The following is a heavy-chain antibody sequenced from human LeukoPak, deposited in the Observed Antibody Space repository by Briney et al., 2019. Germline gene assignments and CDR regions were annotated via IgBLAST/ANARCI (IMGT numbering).Heavy chain of an antibody. CDR1: GYTFTSYG. V-gene: IGHV1-18*01. CDR3: ARSKVGATIDY. J-gene: IGHJ4*02. CDR2: ISAYNGNT. Sequence: GASVKVSCKASGYTFTSYGITWVRQAPGQGLEWMGWISAYNGNTNYAQNLQGRVSMTTDTSTSTAYMEVGSLRSDDTAVYYCARSKVGATIDYWGQGTLVTVSS. D-gene: IGHD1-26*01.